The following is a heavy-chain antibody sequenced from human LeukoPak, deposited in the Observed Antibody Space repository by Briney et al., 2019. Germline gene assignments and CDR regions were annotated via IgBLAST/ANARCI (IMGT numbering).Heavy chain of an antibody. J-gene: IGHJ4*02. Sequence: SGTLSLTCAVSGGSIVSSNWWTWVRQPPGKGLEWIGEINHSGSTNYNSSLKSRVTISVDTSKNQFSLKVSSVTAADTAVYYCAREKMRRYSYGYAHWGQGTLVTVSS. V-gene: IGHV4-4*02. CDR3: AREKMRRYSYGYAH. CDR1: GGSIVSSNW. D-gene: IGHD5-18*01. CDR2: INHSGST.